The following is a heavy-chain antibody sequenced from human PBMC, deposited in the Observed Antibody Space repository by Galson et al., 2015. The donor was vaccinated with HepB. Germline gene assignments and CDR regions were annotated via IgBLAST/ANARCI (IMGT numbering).Heavy chain of an antibody. V-gene: IGHV1-46*01. CDR1: GYTFTSYY. J-gene: IGHJ5*02. D-gene: IGHD6-13*01. Sequence: SVKVSCKASGYTFTSYYMHWVRQAPGQGLEWMGIINPSGGSTSYAQKFQGRVTMTRDTSTSTVYMELSSLRSEDTAVYYCARDCLAAAGRGWFDPWGQGTLVTVSS. CDR2: INPSGGST. CDR3: ARDCLAAAGRGWFDP.